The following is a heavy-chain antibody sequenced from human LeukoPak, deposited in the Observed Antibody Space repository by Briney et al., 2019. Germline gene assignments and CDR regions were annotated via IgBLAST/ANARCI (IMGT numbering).Heavy chain of an antibody. CDR2: INSDGSST. D-gene: IGHD5-18*01. CDR3: ARGKVDTAMAIDY. CDR1: EFTFSTYW. J-gene: IGHJ4*02. Sequence: GGSLRLSCAASEFTFSTYWLHGVGQAPGKGLVGVSRINSDGSSTSYADSVKGRFTISRDNAKNTLYLQMNSLRAEDTAVYYCARGKVDTAMAIDYWGQGTLVTVSS. V-gene: IGHV3-74*01.